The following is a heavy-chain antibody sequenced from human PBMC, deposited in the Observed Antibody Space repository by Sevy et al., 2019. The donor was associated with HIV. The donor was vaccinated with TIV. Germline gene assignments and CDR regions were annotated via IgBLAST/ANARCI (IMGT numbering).Heavy chain of an antibody. Sequence: GESLKISCSASGFTFSSYAMHWVRQAPGKGLEYVSAISSNGGSTYYADSVKGRFTISRDNSKNTLYLQMSSLRAEDTAVYYCVKDFLSSSWYLDWFDPWGQGTLVTVSS. CDR2: ISSNGGST. CDR3: VKDFLSSSWYLDWFDP. J-gene: IGHJ5*02. D-gene: IGHD6-13*01. CDR1: GFTFSSYA. V-gene: IGHV3-64D*06.